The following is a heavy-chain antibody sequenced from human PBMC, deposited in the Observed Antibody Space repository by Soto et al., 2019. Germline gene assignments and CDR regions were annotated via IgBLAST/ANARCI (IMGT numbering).Heavy chain of an antibody. Sequence: PGGSLRLSCAASGFTFSSYAMSWVRQAPGKGLEWVSAISGSGGSTYYADSVKGRFTISRDNSKNTLYLQMNSLRAEDTAVYYCAKDQEYYYDSSGSGMDVWGQGTTVTVSS. V-gene: IGHV3-23*01. J-gene: IGHJ6*02. CDR1: GFTFSSYA. CDR3: AKDQEYYYDSSGSGMDV. D-gene: IGHD3-22*01. CDR2: ISGSGGST.